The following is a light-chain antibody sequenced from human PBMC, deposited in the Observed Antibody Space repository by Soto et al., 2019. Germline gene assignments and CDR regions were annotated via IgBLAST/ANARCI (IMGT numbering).Light chain of an antibody. J-gene: IGKJ1*01. Sequence: DIQMTQSPSSLSASVGDRVTITCRASQSISTYLNWYQQKQGRPPKLLIYAASSLQSGVPPRFSGSGSAKDFTLTISSLQPEDFATYYCLQSYSTPWTFGQGTMLEI. CDR1: QSISTY. CDR2: AAS. V-gene: IGKV1-39*01. CDR3: LQSYSTPWT.